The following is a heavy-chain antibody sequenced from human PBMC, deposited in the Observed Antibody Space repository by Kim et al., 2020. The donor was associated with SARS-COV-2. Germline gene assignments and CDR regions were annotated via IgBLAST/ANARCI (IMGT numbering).Heavy chain of an antibody. J-gene: IGHJ2*01. D-gene: IGHD7-27*01. CDR3: AREGELTGDPPTYWYFDL. Sequence: KGRFTPSRDNAKNSLYLQMNGLRAEDTAVYYCAREGELTGDPPTYWYFDLWGRGTLVTVSS. V-gene: IGHV3-11*06.